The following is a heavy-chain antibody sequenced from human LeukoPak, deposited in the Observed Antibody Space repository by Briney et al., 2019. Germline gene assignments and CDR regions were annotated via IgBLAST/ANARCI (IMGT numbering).Heavy chain of an antibody. Sequence: GRSLRLSCAASGFTFDDYAMHWVRQAPGKGLEWVSGISWNSGSIGYADSVKGRFTISRDNAKNSLYLQMNSLRAEDMALYYCARSQWLARKFDYWGQGTLVTGSS. CDR1: GFTFDDYA. CDR3: ARSQWLARKFDY. CDR2: ISWNSGSI. V-gene: IGHV3-9*03. J-gene: IGHJ4*02. D-gene: IGHD6-19*01.